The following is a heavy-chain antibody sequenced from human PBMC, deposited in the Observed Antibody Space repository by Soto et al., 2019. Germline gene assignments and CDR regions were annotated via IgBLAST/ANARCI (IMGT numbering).Heavy chain of an antibody. J-gene: IGHJ6*02. D-gene: IGHD2-2*02. V-gene: IGHV1-18*01. CDR1: GYTFTSYD. CDR3: AREGGYCSSTSCYTGIYYYYYYGMDV. CDR2: ISVYNGNT. Sequence: SVKVSCKASGYTFTSYDISWVRQAPGQGLEWMGWISVYNGNTNYAQKLQGRVTMTTDTSTSTAHMELRSLRSDDTAVYYCAREGGYCSSTSCYTGIYYYYYYGMDVWGQGTTVTVSS.